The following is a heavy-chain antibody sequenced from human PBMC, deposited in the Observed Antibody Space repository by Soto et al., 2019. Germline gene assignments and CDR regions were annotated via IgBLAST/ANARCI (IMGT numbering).Heavy chain of an antibody. J-gene: IGHJ6*02. CDR2: INSDGSST. CDR1: GFTFSSYW. V-gene: IGHV3-74*01. Sequence: EVQLVESGGGLVQPGGSLRLSCAASGFTFSSYWMHWVRQAPGKGLVWVSRINSDGSSTSYADSVKGRFTSSRDNAKNTLYLQMNSLRAEDTAVYYCAREVYDFWSGYYMYYYGIDVWGQGTTVTVSS. D-gene: IGHD3-3*01. CDR3: AREVYDFWSGYYMYYYGIDV.